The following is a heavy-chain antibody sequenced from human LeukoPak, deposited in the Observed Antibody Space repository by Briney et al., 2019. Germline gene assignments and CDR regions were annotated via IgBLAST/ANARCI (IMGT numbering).Heavy chain of an antibody. CDR1: GGSISSSSYY. CDR3: ARLGKQLGGFDY. V-gene: IGHV4-39*01. CDR2: IYYSGST. J-gene: IGHJ4*02. Sequence: KTSETLSLTCTVSGGSISSSSYYWRWIRQPPGKGLEWIGSIYYSGSTYYNPSLKSRVTISVDTSKNQFSLKLSSVTAADTAAYYCARLGKQLGGFDYWGQGTLVTVSS. D-gene: IGHD6-6*01.